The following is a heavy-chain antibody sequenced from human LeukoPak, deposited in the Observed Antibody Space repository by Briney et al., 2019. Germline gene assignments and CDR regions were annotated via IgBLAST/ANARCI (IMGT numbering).Heavy chain of an antibody. D-gene: IGHD6-19*01. J-gene: IGHJ4*02. V-gene: IGHV3-7*01. CDR3: ARGRYTGGWYPDYFDY. CDR2: IKEGGSDN. CDR1: GFTFSGSW. Sequence: QSGGSLRLSCAASGFTFSGSWMTWIRQAPGKGLEWGANIKEGGSDNYYVDSVKGRFTIARDNAKDSLYLQLSSLRAEDTALYYCARGRYTGGWYPDYFDYWGQGALVTVSS.